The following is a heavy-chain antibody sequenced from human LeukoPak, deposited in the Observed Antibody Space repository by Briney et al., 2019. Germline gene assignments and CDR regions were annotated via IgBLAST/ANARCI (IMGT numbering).Heavy chain of an antibody. D-gene: IGHD3-10*01. CDR1: GFTVSSNY. V-gene: IGHV3-66*01. CDR3: ARDSGMVRGVMGKGYYYMDV. J-gene: IGHJ6*03. CDR2: IYSGGST. Sequence: PGGSLRLSCAASGFTVSSNYMSWVRQAPGKGLEWVSVIYSGGSTYYADSVKGRFTISRDNSKSTLYLQMNSLRAEDTAVYYCARDSGMVRGVMGKGYYYMDVWGKGTTVTISS.